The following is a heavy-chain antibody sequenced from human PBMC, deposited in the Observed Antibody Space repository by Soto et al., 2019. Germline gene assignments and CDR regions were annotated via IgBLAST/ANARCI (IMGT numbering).Heavy chain of an antibody. CDR3: GRSSSGRYGMDV. D-gene: IGHD3-10*01. Sequence: QVQLQESGPGLVKPSQTLSLTCTVSGGSISSGDYYWSWIRQPPGKGLEWIGYIHYSGSTYYNPSLKSRVTMSVDTSKNQLSLKLSAVTAADTAVYYCGRSSSGRYGMDVWGQGTTVTVSS. V-gene: IGHV4-30-4*01. CDR1: GGSISSGDYY. CDR2: IHYSGST. J-gene: IGHJ6*02.